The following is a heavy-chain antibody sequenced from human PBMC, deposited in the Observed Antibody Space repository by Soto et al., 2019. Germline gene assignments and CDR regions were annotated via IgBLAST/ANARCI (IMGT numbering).Heavy chain of an antibody. J-gene: IGHJ6*02. CDR3: ARDTYYYDSSGYYASSSYYYGMDV. CDR2: IYYSGST. CDR1: GGSVSSGSYY. Sequence: PSETLSLTCTVSGGSVSSGSYYWSWIRQPPGKGLEWIGYIYYSGSTNYNPSLKSRVTISVDTSKNQFSLKLSSVTAADTAVYYCARDTYYYDSSGYYASSSYYYGMDVWGQGTTVTV. V-gene: IGHV4-61*01. D-gene: IGHD3-22*01.